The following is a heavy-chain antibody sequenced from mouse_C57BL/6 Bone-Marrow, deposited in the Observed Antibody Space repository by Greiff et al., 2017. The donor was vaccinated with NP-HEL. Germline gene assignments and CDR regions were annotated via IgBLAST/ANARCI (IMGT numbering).Heavy chain of an antibody. CDR1: GYTFTSYW. CDR3: ARGAFTTVVAGDY. CDR2: IYPSDSET. Sequence: VQLQQPGAELVRPGSSVKLSCKASGYTFTSYWMDWVKQRPGQGLEWIGNIYPSDSETHYNQKFKDKATLTVDKSSSTAYMQLSSLTSEDSAVYYCARGAFTTVVAGDYWGQGNSVTVSS. D-gene: IGHD1-1*01. V-gene: IGHV1-61*01. J-gene: IGHJ4*01.